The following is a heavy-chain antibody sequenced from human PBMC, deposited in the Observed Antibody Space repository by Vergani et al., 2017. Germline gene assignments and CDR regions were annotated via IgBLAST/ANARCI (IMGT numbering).Heavy chain of an antibody. Sequence: QVQLQESGPGLVKPSQTLSLTCTVSGGSISSGDYYWSWIRQPPGKGLEWIGYIYYSGSTYYNPSLKSRVTISVETSKNQFSLKLSSVTAADTAVYYCARSEYSSSYDYYYYYMDVWGKGTTVTVSS. CDR1: GGSISSGDYY. CDR2: IYYSGST. V-gene: IGHV4-30-4*01. CDR3: ARSEYSSSYDYYYYYMDV. J-gene: IGHJ6*03. D-gene: IGHD6-6*01.